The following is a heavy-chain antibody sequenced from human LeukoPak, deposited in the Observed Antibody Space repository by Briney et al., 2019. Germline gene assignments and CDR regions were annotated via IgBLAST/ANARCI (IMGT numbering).Heavy chain of an antibody. CDR2: IIPIFGTA. V-gene: IGHV1-69*13. CDR3: ARDSSEFRSLLFH. J-gene: IGHJ1*01. D-gene: IGHD1-14*01. CDR1: GGTFSSYA. Sequence: EASVKVSCKASGGTFSSYAISWVRQAPGQGLEWMGGIIPIFGTANYAQKFQGRVTITADESTSTAYVELSSLRSEDTAVYYCARDSSEFRSLLFHWGQGTLVTVSS.